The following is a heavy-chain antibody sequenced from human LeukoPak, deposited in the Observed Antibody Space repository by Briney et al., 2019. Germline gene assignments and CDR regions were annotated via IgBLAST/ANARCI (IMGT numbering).Heavy chain of an antibody. D-gene: IGHD3-22*01. J-gene: IGHJ6*02. V-gene: IGHV1-18*01. CDR3: ARTDYYDSIMDV. Sequence: ASVKVSCKASGYTFTSYGISWVRRAPGQGLEWMGWISAYNGSTNYAQKLQGRVTMTTDTSTSTAYMELRSLRSDDTAVYYCARTDYYDSIMDVWGQGTTVTVSS. CDR2: ISAYNGST. CDR1: GYTFTSYG.